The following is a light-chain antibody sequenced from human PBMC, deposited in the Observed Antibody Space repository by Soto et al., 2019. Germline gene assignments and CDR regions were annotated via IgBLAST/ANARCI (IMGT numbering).Light chain of an antibody. CDR2: DVS. CDR1: QSVGNF. J-gene: IGKJ4*01. V-gene: IGKV3-11*01. Sequence: EIVLTQSPDTLSLSPGERATLSCRASQSVGNFLAWYQQKPGQAPRLLIYDVSNRATGIPARFSGSGSGTDFTLTISSLEPEDFAVYYCQQRSNWPPLTFGGGTKVEIK. CDR3: QQRSNWPPLT.